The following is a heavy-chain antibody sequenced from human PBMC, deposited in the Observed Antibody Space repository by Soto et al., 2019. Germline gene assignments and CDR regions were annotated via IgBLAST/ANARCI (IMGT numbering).Heavy chain of an antibody. Sequence: QVKLVESGGGVVQPGRSLRLSCAASGFTFSSYTMHGVRQATGEGLDWVAIISDGGVHKFYADYVKGRFTISRDHSKNTLFLQMNGLRGEDTAVYDCATETRGATRNRERWGKGSLVNVSS. CDR1: GFTFSSYT. V-gene: IGHV3-30-3*01. D-gene: IGHD3-10*01. CDR3: ATETRGATRNRER. CDR2: ISDGGVHK. J-gene: IGHJ4*02.